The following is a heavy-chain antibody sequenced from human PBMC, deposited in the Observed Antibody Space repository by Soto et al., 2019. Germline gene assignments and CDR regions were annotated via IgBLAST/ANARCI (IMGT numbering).Heavy chain of an antibody. Sequence: GGSLRLSCAASGFTFSSYAMSWVRQAPGKGLEWVSAISGSGGSTYYADSVKGRFTISRDNSKNTLYLQMNSLRAEDTAVYYCAKVSLSGYCSGGSCYPVDFDYWGQGTLVTVSS. J-gene: IGHJ4*02. V-gene: IGHV3-23*01. CDR1: GFTFSSYA. CDR2: ISGSGGST. D-gene: IGHD2-15*01. CDR3: AKVSLSGYCSGGSCYPVDFDY.